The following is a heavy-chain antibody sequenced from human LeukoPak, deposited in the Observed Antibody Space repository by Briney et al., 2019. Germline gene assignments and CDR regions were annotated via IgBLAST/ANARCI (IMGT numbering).Heavy chain of an antibody. V-gene: IGHV1-8*01. Sequence: ASVKVSCKSSGYTFTSYDINWVRQATGQGHEWMGWMNPNSGNTGYAQKFQGRVTMTRNTSISTAYMELSSLRSEDTAVYYCARGLTVRGNWFDPWGQGTLVTVSS. CDR3: ARGLTVRGNWFDP. D-gene: IGHD3-16*01. CDR1: GYTFTSYD. CDR2: MNPNSGNT. J-gene: IGHJ5*02.